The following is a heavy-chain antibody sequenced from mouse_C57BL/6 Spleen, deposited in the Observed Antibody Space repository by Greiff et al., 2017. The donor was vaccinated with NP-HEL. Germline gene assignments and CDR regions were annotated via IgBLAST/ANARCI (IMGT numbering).Heavy chain of an antibody. D-gene: IGHD2-4*01. CDR1: GFTFSDYG. CDR3: AMKGGLRVYAMDY. J-gene: IGHJ4*01. Sequence: EVQLVESGGGLVKPGGSLKLSCAASGFTFSDYGMHWVRQAPEKGLEWVAYISSGSSTIYYADTVKGRFTISRDNAKNTLFLQMTSLRCEDTAMYYCAMKGGLRVYAMDYWGQGTSVTVSS. CDR2: ISSGSSTI. V-gene: IGHV5-17*01.